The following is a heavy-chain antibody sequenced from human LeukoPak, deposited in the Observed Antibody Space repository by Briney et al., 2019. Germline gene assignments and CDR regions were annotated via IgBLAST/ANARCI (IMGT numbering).Heavy chain of an antibody. V-gene: IGHV4-4*02. Sequence: PSETLSLTCVVSGGSINSSNWWSWVRQPPGKGLEWIGEIYYSGSTYYNPSLKSRVTISVDTSKNQFSLKLSSVTAADTAVYYCARAAFIAAAGNGFDPWGQGTLVTVSS. CDR2: IYYSGST. D-gene: IGHD6-13*01. J-gene: IGHJ5*02. CDR1: GGSINSSNW. CDR3: ARAAFIAAAGNGFDP.